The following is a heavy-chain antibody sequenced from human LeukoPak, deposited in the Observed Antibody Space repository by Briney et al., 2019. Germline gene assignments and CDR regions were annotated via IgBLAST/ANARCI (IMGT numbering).Heavy chain of an antibody. Sequence: GGSLRLSCAASGFTFSSYGMSWVRQAPGKGLEWVSGISSTGTPYYADSVKGRFTISRDNSKNTLYLQMNSLRAEDTAVYYCAKRHSSGYYFFDFWGQGALVTVSS. CDR3: AKRHSSGYYFFDF. CDR1: GFTFSSYG. CDR2: ISSTGTP. J-gene: IGHJ4*02. D-gene: IGHD3-22*01. V-gene: IGHV3-23*01.